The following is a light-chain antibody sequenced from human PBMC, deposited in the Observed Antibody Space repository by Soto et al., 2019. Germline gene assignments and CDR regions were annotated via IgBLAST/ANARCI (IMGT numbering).Light chain of an antibody. CDR3: QQYNNGPPST. Sequence: EIGMTQSPATLSVSPGERATLSCRASQRVSSNLAGYQQKPGHAPRLLIYGASTRATGIPARFSGSGSGTEFTLTISSLQSEDFAVYYCQQYNNGPPSTFGQGTKLEIK. V-gene: IGKV3D-15*01. CDR2: GAS. CDR1: QRVSSN. J-gene: IGKJ2*01.